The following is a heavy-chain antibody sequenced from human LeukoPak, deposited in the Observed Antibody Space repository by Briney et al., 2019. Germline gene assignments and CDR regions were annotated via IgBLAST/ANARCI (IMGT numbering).Heavy chain of an antibody. J-gene: IGHJ3*02. Sequence: SETLSLTCAVYGGSFSGYYWSWIRQPPGKGLEWIGEINHSGSTNYNPSLKSRVTISVDTSKNQFSLKLSSVTAADTAVYYCARGVLRYYDFWSGYPDALDIWGQGTMVTVSS. D-gene: IGHD3-3*01. CDR3: ARGVLRYYDFWSGYPDALDI. CDR1: GGSFSGYY. V-gene: IGHV4-34*01. CDR2: INHSGST.